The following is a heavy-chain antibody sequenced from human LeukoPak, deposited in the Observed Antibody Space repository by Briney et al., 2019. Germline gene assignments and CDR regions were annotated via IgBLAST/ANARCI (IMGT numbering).Heavy chain of an antibody. Sequence: GGPLRLSCSASGFTFSAYAMIWVRQAPGNGLEWVSAISGSGDNTYYADSVKGRFTISRDNSKNTLYLQMSSLRAEDAAVYYCAKDPNGDYVGAFDSWGPGTMVIVSS. CDR1: GFTFSAYA. J-gene: IGHJ3*02. CDR3: AKDPNGDYVGAFDS. V-gene: IGHV3-23*01. D-gene: IGHD4-17*01. CDR2: ISGSGDNT.